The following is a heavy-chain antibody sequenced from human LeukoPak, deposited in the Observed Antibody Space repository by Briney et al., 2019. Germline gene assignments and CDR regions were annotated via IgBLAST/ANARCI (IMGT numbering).Heavy chain of an antibody. D-gene: IGHD2-15*01. CDR2: IYYSGST. V-gene: IGHV4-59*08. J-gene: IGHJ4*02. CDR3: ARTYCRGGSCHFDY. CDR1: GGSISTYY. Sequence: SETLSLTCTVSGGSISTYYWSWIPQPPGKGLEWIGYIYYSGSTDSNPSLKSRVTISVDTSKNQISLKLSSVTAADTAVYYCARTYCRGGSCHFDYWGQGTLVTVSS.